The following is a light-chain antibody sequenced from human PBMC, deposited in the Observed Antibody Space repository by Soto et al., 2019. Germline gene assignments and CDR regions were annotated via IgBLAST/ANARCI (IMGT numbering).Light chain of an antibody. CDR3: QQYNSYSRK. Sequence: DIQMTQSPSSLSASVGDRVTITCRASQSISSYLNWYQQKPGKAPKLLIYAASSLQSGVPSRFSGSGSGTEFTLTISSLQPDDFATYYCQQYNSYSRKFGQGTKVDIK. J-gene: IGKJ1*01. CDR1: QSISSY. CDR2: AAS. V-gene: IGKV1-39*01.